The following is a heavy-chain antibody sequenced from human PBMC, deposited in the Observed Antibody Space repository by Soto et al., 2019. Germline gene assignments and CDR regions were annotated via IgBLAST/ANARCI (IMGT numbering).Heavy chain of an antibody. J-gene: IGHJ4*02. Sequence: QVQLVESGGGVVQPGRSLRLSCAASGFTFSSYGMHWVRQAPGKGLEWVAVISYDGSNKYYADSVKGRFTISRDNSKNTLYLQMNSLRAEDTAVYYCAKDRTRRATAAAFWGQGTLVTVSS. D-gene: IGHD5-12*01. CDR2: ISYDGSNK. V-gene: IGHV3-30*18. CDR3: AKDRTRRATAAAF. CDR1: GFTFSSYG.